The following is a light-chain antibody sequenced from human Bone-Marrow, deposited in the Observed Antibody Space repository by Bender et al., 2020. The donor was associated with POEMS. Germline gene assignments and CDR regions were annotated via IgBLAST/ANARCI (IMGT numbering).Light chain of an antibody. Sequence: QSALTQPASVSGSPGQSITISCTGTTSDVGNYNLVSWYQQHPGKVPKLIIYEVTKRPSGISPRFSGSKSGNTAYLTISGLQAEDEADYYCCSTKVFGTGTKVIVL. J-gene: IGLJ1*01. V-gene: IGLV2-23*02. CDR2: EVT. CDR1: TSDVGNYNL. CDR3: CSTKV.